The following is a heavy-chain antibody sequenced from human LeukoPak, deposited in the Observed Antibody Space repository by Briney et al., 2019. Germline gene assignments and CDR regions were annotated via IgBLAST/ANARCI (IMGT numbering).Heavy chain of an antibody. CDR1: GFTVSSNY. CDR3: ARVVSSSWYDALDWFDP. CDR2: IYSGGST. D-gene: IGHD6-13*01. J-gene: IGHJ5*02. V-gene: IGHV3-53*01. Sequence: PGGSLRLSCAASGFTVSSNYMSWVRQAPGKGLEGISVIYSGGSTYYADSVKGRFTISRDNSKNTLYLQMNSLRAEDTAVYYCARVVSSSWYDALDWFDPWGQGTRVTVSS.